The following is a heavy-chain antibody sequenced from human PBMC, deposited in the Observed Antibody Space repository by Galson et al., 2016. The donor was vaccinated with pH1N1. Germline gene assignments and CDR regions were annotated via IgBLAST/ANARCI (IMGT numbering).Heavy chain of an antibody. V-gene: IGHV2-70*11. CDR1: GFSLSTSGMS. J-gene: IGHJ6*03. CDR3: ARGPGAVTGTKNENYMDV. Sequence: PALVKPTQTLTLTCTFSGFSLSTSGMSVSWIRQPPGKALEWLARIDWDDDKYSRTSLKTRLTISKDTSKNQVVLPMTNMDPVDTASYYCARGPGAVTGTKNENYMDVWGKGTSVTVSS. D-gene: IGHD6-19*01. CDR2: IDWDDDK.